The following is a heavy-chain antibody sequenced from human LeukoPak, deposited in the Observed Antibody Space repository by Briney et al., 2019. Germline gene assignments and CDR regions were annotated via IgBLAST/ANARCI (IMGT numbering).Heavy chain of an antibody. V-gene: IGHV4-38-2*01. J-gene: IGHJ4*02. CDR2: IYHSGSA. CDR1: GYSISSGYY. Sequence: PSETLSLTCAVSGYSISSGYYWAWIRPPPGKGLEWIGNIYHSGSAYYNPSLKSRVTISVDTSKNQFSLKLSSVTAADTAIYYSARVVPAATFDYWGQGTLVTVSS. D-gene: IGHD2-2*01. CDR3: ARVVPAATFDY.